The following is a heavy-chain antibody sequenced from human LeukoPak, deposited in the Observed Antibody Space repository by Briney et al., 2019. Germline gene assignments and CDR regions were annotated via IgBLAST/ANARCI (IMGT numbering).Heavy chain of an antibody. J-gene: IGHJ4*02. D-gene: IGHD3-10*01. CDR3: ATSHITMVRGVIIEPFDY. Sequence: ASVKVSCKVSGYTLTELSMHWVRQAPGKGLEWMGGFDPEDGETIYAQKFQGRVTMTEDTSTDTAYMELSSLRSEDTAVYYCATSHITMVRGVIIEPFDYWGQGTLVTVSS. V-gene: IGHV1-24*01. CDR1: GYTLTELS. CDR2: FDPEDGET.